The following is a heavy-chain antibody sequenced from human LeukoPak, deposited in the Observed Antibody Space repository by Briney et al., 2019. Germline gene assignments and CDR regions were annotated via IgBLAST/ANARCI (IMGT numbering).Heavy chain of an antibody. Sequence: SETLSLTCSVSGASISSDYWSCIRQPPGKGLEWIGNIYSSETTKYNPSLRSRATISGDTSTNQFSRKLSSVIAADTAVYYCARHFPYCGGDCRYYYMDVWGKGTTVTVSS. CDR3: ARHFPYCGGDCRYYYMDV. CDR1: GASISSDY. V-gene: IGHV4-4*09. D-gene: IGHD2-21*02. CDR2: IYSSETT. J-gene: IGHJ6*03.